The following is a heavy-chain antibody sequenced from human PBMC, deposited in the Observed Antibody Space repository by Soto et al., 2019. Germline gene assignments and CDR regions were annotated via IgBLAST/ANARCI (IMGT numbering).Heavy chain of an antibody. V-gene: IGHV4-30-2*01. CDR2: IYHSGST. J-gene: IGHJ5*02. Sequence: PSETLSRTCAVSGGSISSGGYSWSWIRQPPGKGLEWIGYIYHSGSTYYNPSLKSRVTISVDRSKNQFSLKLSSVTAADTAVYYCARLVSAYGSGSHTPGRVNWFDPWGQGTLVTVSS. CDR3: ARLVSAYGSGSHTPGRVNWFDP. D-gene: IGHD3-10*01. CDR1: GGSISSGGYS.